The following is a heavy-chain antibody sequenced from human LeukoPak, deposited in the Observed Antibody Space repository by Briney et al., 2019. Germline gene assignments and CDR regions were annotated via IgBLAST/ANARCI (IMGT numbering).Heavy chain of an antibody. D-gene: IGHD6-13*01. Sequence: SDTLSLTCTVSGDSISSYYWSWIRQPPGKGLEWIGYIYYSGSTNYNPSLKSRVTISVDTSKNQFSLKLSSVTAADTAVYYCARQQTDIAAAGQGWFDPWGQGTLVTVSS. J-gene: IGHJ5*02. CDR1: GDSISSYY. CDR3: ARQQTDIAAAGQGWFDP. V-gene: IGHV4-59*08. CDR2: IYYSGST.